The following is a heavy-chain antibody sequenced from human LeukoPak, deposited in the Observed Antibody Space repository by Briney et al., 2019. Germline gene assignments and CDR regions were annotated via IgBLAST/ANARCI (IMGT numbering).Heavy chain of an antibody. CDR3: ARVGSGSYYIDTTPFDY. Sequence: ASVKVSCKASGYTFTGYYMHWVRQAPGQGLEWMGWINPNSGGTNYAQKFQGRATMTRDTSISTAYMELSRLRSDDTAVYYCARVGSGSYYIDTTPFDYWGQGTLVTVSS. V-gene: IGHV1-2*02. CDR1: GYTFTGYY. CDR2: INPNSGGT. J-gene: IGHJ4*02. D-gene: IGHD3-10*01.